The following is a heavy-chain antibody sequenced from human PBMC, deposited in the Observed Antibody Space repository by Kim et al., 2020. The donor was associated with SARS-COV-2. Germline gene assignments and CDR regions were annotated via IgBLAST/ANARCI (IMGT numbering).Heavy chain of an antibody. D-gene: IGHD6-13*01. CDR1: GGSFSGYY. V-gene: IGHV4-34*01. CDR3: ARGAYSSSWYGVRSWFDP. CDR2: INHSGST. J-gene: IGHJ5*02. Sequence: SETLSLTCAVYGGSFSGYYWSWIRQPPGKGLEWIGEINHSGSTNYNPSLKSRVTISVDTSKNRFSLKLCSVTAADTAVYYCARGAYSSSWYGVRSWFDPWGQGTLVTVSS.